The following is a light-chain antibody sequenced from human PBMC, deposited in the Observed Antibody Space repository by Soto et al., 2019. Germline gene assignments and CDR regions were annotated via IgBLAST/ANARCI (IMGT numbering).Light chain of an antibody. Sequence: QSALTQPASVSGSHGQSIAISCTGTSSDVGGYNYVSWYQQHPGKAPKLMIYDVSARPSGVSNRFSGSKSDNTASLTISGLQAEDEADYYCSSYTSSNTVVFGGGTQLTVL. J-gene: IGLJ2*01. CDR2: DVS. CDR3: SSYTSSNTVV. CDR1: SSDVGGYNY. V-gene: IGLV2-14*01.